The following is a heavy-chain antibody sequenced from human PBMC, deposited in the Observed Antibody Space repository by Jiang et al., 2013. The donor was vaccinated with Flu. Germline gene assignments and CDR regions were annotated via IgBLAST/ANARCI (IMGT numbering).Heavy chain of an antibody. Sequence: YADSVKGRFTISRDDSRNTLYLQMNSLRAEDTAVYYCAKGTGTFDYWGQGTLVTVSS. CDR3: AKGTGTFDY. J-gene: IGHJ4*02. V-gene: IGHV3-66*01. D-gene: IGHD1-1*01.